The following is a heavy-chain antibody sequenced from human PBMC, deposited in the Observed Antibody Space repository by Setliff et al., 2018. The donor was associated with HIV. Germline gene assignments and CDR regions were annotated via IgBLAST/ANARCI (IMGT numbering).Heavy chain of an antibody. CDR1: GGSFSGYY. CDR3: ARLDVDIAMAPDY. Sequence: SETLSLTCAVYGGSFSGYYWSWIRQPPGKGLEWIGCIYYSGSTYYNPSLNSRVTISVDTSKNQFSLKLSSVTAADTAVYYCARLDVDIAMAPDYWGQGMLVTVSS. D-gene: IGHD5-18*01. J-gene: IGHJ4*02. CDR2: IYYSGST. V-gene: IGHV4-34*01.